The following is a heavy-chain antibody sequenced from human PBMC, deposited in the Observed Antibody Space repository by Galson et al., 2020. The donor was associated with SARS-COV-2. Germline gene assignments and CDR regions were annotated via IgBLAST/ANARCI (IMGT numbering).Heavy chain of an antibody. CDR1: AFTFSSYA. D-gene: IGHD3-10*01. CDR2: ISYDGSNK. Sequence: GGPLNLSCAASAFTFSSYAMHWVSKAPGKGLEWVAVISYDGSNKYYAASVKGRFTISRDNSKNTLYLQMNSLRAEDTAVYYCAGELLYDAFDIWGQGTMVTVSA. CDR3: AGELLYDAFDI. V-gene: IGHV3-30*04. J-gene: IGHJ3*02.